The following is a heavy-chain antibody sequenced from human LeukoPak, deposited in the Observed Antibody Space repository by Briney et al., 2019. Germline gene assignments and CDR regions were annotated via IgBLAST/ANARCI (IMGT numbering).Heavy chain of an antibody. D-gene: IGHD6-13*01. Sequence: GGSLRLSCAASGFTFSSYSMNWVRQAPGKGLEWVSSISSSSCYIYYADSVKGRFTISRDNAKNSLYLQMNSLRAEDTAVYYCARDRAAAGVPPRRRFDPWGQGTLVTVSS. J-gene: IGHJ5*02. CDR1: GFTFSSYS. V-gene: IGHV3-21*01. CDR3: ARDRAAAGVPPRRRFDP. CDR2: ISSSSCYI.